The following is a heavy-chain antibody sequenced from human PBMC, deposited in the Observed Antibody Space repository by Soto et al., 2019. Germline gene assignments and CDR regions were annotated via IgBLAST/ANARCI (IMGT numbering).Heavy chain of an antibody. D-gene: IGHD3-22*01. J-gene: IGHJ5*02. CDR3: ARTDTETYYYDSSGYYMATNWFDP. Sequence: EASVKVSCKASGYTFTGYYMHWVRQAPGQGLEWMGWINPNSGGTNYAQKFQGRVTMTRDTSISTAYMELSRLRSDDTAVYYCARTDTETYYYDSSGYYMATNWFDPWGQGTLVTVS. CDR1: GYTFTGYY. CDR2: INPNSGGT. V-gene: IGHV1-2*02.